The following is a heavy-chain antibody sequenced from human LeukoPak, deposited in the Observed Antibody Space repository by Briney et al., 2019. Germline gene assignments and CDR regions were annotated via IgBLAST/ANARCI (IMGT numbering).Heavy chain of an antibody. Sequence: SQTLSLTCTVSGGSISSGSYYWSWIRQTAGKGLEWIGRSYTSGSTNYNPSLKSRVTISVDTSKNQFSLRLSSVTAADTAVYYCARQNRKAIFGVVIISWFDPWGQGTLVTVSS. CDR1: GGSISSGSYY. V-gene: IGHV4-61*02. J-gene: IGHJ5*02. D-gene: IGHD3-3*01. CDR2: SYTSGST. CDR3: ARQNRKAIFGVVIISWFDP.